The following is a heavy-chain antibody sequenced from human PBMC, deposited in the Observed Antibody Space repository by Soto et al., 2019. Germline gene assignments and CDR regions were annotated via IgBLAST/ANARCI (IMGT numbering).Heavy chain of an antibody. D-gene: IGHD6-6*01. CDR2: IYYSGTT. CDR3: ARERPDGARLDP. J-gene: IGHJ5*02. CDR1: GGSISSGDSY. Sequence: PSETLSLTCTVSGGSISSGDSYWSWIRQPPGKGLELIGYIYYSGTTYCNPSLKSRVTISVDTSKNQFSLKLSSVTAADTAVYYCARERPDGARLDPWGQGTLVTVSS. V-gene: IGHV4-30-4*01.